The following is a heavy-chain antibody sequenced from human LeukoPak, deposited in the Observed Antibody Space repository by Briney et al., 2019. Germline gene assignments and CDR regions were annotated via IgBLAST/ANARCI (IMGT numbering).Heavy chain of an antibody. V-gene: IGHV4-39*01. CDR3: ARSSVTTKPQRYYMDV. Sequence: KASETLSLTCTVSVGSISSSSYSWGWIRQPPGKGMEWIGSIYYSRSTYYNPSVKSRVTISVDTSKNQFSLKLSSVTAADTAVYYCARSSVTTKPQRYYMDVWGKGTTVTVSS. D-gene: IGHD3-3*01. CDR1: VGSISSSSYS. CDR2: IYYSRST. J-gene: IGHJ6*03.